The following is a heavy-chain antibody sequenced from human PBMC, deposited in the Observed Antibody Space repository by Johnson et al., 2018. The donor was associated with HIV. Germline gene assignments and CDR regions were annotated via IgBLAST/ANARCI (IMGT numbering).Heavy chain of an antibody. CDR3: ARVYSSSSAHAFDI. CDR1: GFNFNNYT. D-gene: IGHD6-6*01. CDR2: ISYDGSNK. V-gene: IGHV3-30-3*01. J-gene: IGHJ3*02. Sequence: HVQLVESGGGVVQPGRSLRLFCAVSGFNFNNYTMHWVRQAPGKGLEWVAVISYDGSNKYYADSVKGRFTISRDNSKNTLYLQMNSLRAEDTAVYYCARVYSSSSAHAFDIWGQGTMVTVSS.